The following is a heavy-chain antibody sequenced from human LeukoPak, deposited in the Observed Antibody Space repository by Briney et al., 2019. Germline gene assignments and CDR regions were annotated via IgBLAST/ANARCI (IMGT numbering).Heavy chain of an antibody. CDR2: INHSGST. CDR3: ARGGYCSSTSCRNWFDP. V-gene: IGHV4-34*01. CDR1: GGSFSGYY. Sequence: SETLSLTCAVYGGSFSGYYWSWIRQPPGKGLEWIGGINHSGSTNYNPSLKSRVTISVDTSKNQFSLKLSSVTAADTAVYYCARGGYCSSTSCRNWFDPWGQGTLVTVSS. J-gene: IGHJ5*02. D-gene: IGHD2-2*01.